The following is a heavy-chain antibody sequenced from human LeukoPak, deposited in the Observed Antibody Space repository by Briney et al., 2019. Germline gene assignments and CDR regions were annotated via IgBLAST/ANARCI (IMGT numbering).Heavy chain of an antibody. V-gene: IGHV4-59*01. CDR2: IYYSGST. J-gene: IGHJ5*02. CDR3: ARTSSIAPNWFDP. D-gene: IGHD6-6*01. Sequence: PSETLSLTCTVSGGSISSYYWSWIRQPPGKGLEWIGYIYYSGSTNYNPSLKSRVTISVDTSKNQFSLKLSSVTAADTAVYYCARTSSIAPNWFDPWGQGTLVTVSS. CDR1: GGSISSYY.